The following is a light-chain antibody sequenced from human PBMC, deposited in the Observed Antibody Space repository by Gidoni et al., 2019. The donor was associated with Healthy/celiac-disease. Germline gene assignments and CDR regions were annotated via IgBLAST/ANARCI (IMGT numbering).Light chain of an antibody. CDR1: SSDVGSYNL. J-gene: IGLJ3*02. V-gene: IGLV2-23*01. CDR3: CSYAGSSTSSWV. CDR2: EGS. Sequence: QSALTQPASVSGSPGQSITISCTGTSSDVGSYNLVSWYQQHTGKAPKLMIYEGSKRPSGVSNRFSGSKSGNTASLTISGLQAEDEADYYCCSYAGSSTSSWVFGGGTKLTVL.